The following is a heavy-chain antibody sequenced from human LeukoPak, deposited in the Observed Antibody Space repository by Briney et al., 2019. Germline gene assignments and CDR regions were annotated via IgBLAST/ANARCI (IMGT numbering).Heavy chain of an antibody. V-gene: IGHV4-4*07. D-gene: IGHD6-13*01. J-gene: IGHJ6*02. CDR2: IYTSGST. CDR1: GDSISRYY. Sequence: SETLSLTCTVSGDSISRYYWSWIRQPAGKGLEWIGRIYTSGSTNYNPSLKSRVTMSVDTSKNQFSLKLSSVTAADTAVYYCARETNIEVREAYIAAAGTDYYYYGMDVWGQGTTVTVSS. CDR3: ARETNIEVREAYIAAAGTDYYYYGMDV.